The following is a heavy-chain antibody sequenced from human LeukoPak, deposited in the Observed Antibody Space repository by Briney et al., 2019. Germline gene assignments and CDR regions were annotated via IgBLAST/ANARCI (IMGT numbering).Heavy chain of an antibody. V-gene: IGHV3-30*18. J-gene: IGHJ4*02. CDR2: ISSDGSNK. D-gene: IGHD5-18*01. CDR1: GFSFSTYA. CDR3: AKGGHSYGYADY. Sequence: GGSLRLSCAASGFSFSTYAMHWVRQAPGKGLEWVTAISSDGSNKNYADFVPGRFTSSRDNSKNSLYLQMNSLRAEDTAVYYCAKGGHSYGYADYWGQGTLVTVSS.